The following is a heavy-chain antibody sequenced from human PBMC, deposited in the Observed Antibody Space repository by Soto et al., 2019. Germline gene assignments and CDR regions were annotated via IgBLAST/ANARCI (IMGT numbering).Heavy chain of an antibody. V-gene: IGHV1-69*13. J-gene: IGHJ6*02. CDR3: ARDYPMVRGVITNYGMDV. D-gene: IGHD3-10*01. Sequence: SVKVSCKASGGTFSSYAISWVRQAPGQGLEWMGGIIPIFGTANYAQKFQGRVTITADESTSTAYMELSSLRSEDTAVYYCARDYPMVRGVITNYGMDVWGQGTTVTVSS. CDR2: IIPIFGTA. CDR1: GGTFSSYA.